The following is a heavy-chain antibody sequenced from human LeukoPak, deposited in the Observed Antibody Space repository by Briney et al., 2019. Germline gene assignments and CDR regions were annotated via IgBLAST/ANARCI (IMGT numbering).Heavy chain of an antibody. CDR3: ARDHGSGSYYPNWFDP. V-gene: IGHV4-30-2*01. CDR1: GGSISSGGYY. CDR2: IYHSGST. Sequence: SETLSLTCTVSGGSISSGGYYWSWIRQPPGKGLEWIGYIYHSGSTYYNPSLKSRVTISVDRSKNQFSLKLSSVTAADTAVYYCARDHGSGSYYPNWFDPWGQGTLVTVSS. D-gene: IGHD3-10*01. J-gene: IGHJ5*02.